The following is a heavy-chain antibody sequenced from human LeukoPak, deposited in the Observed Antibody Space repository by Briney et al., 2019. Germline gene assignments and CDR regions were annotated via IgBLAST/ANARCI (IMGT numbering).Heavy chain of an antibody. CDR1: GFTFSSYS. D-gene: IGHD6-19*01. CDR2: ISSSGSTI. Sequence: PGGSLRLSCAASGFTFSSYSMNWVRQAPGKGLEWVSYISSSGSTIYYAASVKGRFAISRDNAKNSLYLQMNSLRDEDTAMYYCARDHSSDWYSLVVTSENFQHWGQGTLVTVSS. V-gene: IGHV3-48*02. J-gene: IGHJ1*01. CDR3: ARDHSSDWYSLVVTSENFQH.